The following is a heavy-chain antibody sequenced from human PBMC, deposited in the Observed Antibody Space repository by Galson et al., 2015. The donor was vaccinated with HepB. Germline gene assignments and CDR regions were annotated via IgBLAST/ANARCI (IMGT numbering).Heavy chain of an antibody. V-gene: IGHV6-1*01. D-gene: IGHD6-13*01. CDR2: TYYRSKWYN. CDR1: GDSVSSNSAA. CDR3: ARTLVAAAGYYFDY. Sequence: CAISGDSVSSNSAAWNWIRQSPSRGLEWLGRTYYRSKWYNDYAVSVKSRITINPDTSKNRFSLQLNSVTPEDTAVYYCARTLVAAAGYYFDYWGQGTLVTVSS. J-gene: IGHJ4*02.